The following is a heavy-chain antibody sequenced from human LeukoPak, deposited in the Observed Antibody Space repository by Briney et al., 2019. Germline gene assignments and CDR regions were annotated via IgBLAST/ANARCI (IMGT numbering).Heavy chain of an antibody. V-gene: IGHV3-33*01. Sequence: GRSLRLSCAASGFSFSSYGMHWVRQAPGKGLERVAVIYYDGNNEYYADSVKGRFTISRDNSKNTLYLQMNSLRAEDTAIYYCARDSPNLGYWGQGTLVTVSS. CDR3: ARDSPNLGY. CDR1: GFSFSSYG. J-gene: IGHJ4*02. CDR2: IYYDGNNE.